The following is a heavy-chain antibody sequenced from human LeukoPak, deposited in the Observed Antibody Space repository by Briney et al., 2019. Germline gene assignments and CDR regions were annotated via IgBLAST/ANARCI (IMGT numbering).Heavy chain of an antibody. CDR1: GFTFSSYE. CDR2: ISSSGGTI. J-gene: IGHJ4*02. Sequence: PGGSLRLSCAASGFTFSSYEMNWVRQAPGKGLEWVSYISSSGGTIYYADSVKGRFTISRDNAKNSLYLQMNSLRAEDTAVYYCAREEQQLADYWGQGTVVTVSS. V-gene: IGHV3-48*03. D-gene: IGHD6-13*01. CDR3: AREEQQLADY.